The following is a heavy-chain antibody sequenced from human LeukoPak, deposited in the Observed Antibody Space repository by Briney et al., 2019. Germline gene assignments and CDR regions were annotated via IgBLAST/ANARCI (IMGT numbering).Heavy chain of an antibody. V-gene: IGHV3-74*01. J-gene: IGHJ4*02. CDR2: INSDGSSI. Sequence: PGGSLRLSCAASGFTFSSYAMSWVRQAPGKGLVWVSRINSDGSSISYTDSVKGRFTISRDNAKNTLYLQMNSLRAEDTAVYYCARDDYGDYLWWGQGTLVTVSS. CDR3: ARDDYGDYLW. CDR1: GFTFSSYA. D-gene: IGHD4-17*01.